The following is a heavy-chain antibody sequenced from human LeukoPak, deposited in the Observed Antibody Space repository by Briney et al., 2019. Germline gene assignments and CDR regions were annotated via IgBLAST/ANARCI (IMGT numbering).Heavy chain of an antibody. D-gene: IGHD3-22*01. CDR1: GYTFTGYY. J-gene: IGHJ4*02. CDR2: INPNSGGT. CDR3: AREGHRYYDSSGYKW. V-gene: IGHV1-2*04. Sequence: GASVKVSCKASGYTFTGYYMHWVRQAPGQGLEWMGWINPNSGGTNYAQKFQGWVTMTRDTSISTAYMELSRLRSEDTAVYYCAREGHRYYDSSGYKWWGQGTLVTVSS.